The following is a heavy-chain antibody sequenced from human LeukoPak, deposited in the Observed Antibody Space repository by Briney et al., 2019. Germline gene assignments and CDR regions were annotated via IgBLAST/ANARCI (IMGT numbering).Heavy chain of an antibody. V-gene: IGHV3-21*01. CDR3: ARDLVPAARLEQQLTHYFDY. D-gene: IGHD2-2*01. CDR2: ISSSSSYI. J-gene: IGHJ4*02. Sequence: GGSLRLSCAASGFTFSSYTMHWVRQAPGKGLEWVSSISSSSSYIYYADSVKGRFTISRDNAKNSLYLQMNSLRAEDTAVYYCARDLVPAARLEQQLTHYFDYWGQGTLVTVSS. CDR1: GFTFSSYT.